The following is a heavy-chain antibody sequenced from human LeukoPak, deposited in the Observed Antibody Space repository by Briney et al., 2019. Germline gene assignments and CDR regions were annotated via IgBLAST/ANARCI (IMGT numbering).Heavy chain of an antibody. Sequence: GGSLRLSCAASGFPFSDYYMNWVRQAPGKGLEWVAVISYDGSNKYYADSVKGRFTISRDNSKNTLYLQMNSLRAEDTAVYYCARDHYYDSSGYLPPDYWGQGTLVAVSS. V-gene: IGHV3-30*03. CDR1: GFPFSDYY. CDR2: ISYDGSNK. J-gene: IGHJ4*02. D-gene: IGHD3-22*01. CDR3: ARDHYYDSSGYLPPDY.